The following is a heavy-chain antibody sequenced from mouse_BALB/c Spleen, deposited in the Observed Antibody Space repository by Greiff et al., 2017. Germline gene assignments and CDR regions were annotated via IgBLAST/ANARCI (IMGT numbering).Heavy chain of an antibody. CDR1: GYTFTSYW. CDR2: INPSTGYT. V-gene: IGHV1-7*01. CDR3: YYYGSSRETPPFAY. J-gene: IGHJ3*01. Sequence: QVQLQQSGAELAKPGASVKMSCKASGYTFTSYWMHWVKQRPGQGLEWIGYINPSTGYTEYNQKFKDKATLTADKSSSTAYMQLSSLTSEDSAVYYCYYYGSSRETPPFAYWGQGTLVTVSA. D-gene: IGHD1-1*01.